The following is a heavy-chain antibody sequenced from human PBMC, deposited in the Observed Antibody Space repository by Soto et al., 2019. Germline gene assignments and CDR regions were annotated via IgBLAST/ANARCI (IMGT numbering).Heavy chain of an antibody. CDR1: GFSLSTSGVG. J-gene: IGHJ4*02. D-gene: IGHD1-26*01. CDR3: AHDRELLRAFDY. CDR2: IYWDDDK. V-gene: IGHV2-5*02. Sequence: QITLKESGPTLVKPTQTLTLTCTFSGFSLSTSGVGVGWIRQPPGKALEWLALIYWDDDKRYSPSLKSRLTITKDTPNDQVVLTMTNMDPVDTATYYGAHDRELLRAFDYWGQGTLVTVSS.